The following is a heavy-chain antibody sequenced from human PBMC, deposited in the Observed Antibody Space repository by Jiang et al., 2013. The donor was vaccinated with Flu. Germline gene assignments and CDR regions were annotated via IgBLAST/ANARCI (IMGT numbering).Heavy chain of an antibody. CDR1: GYTLTELS. CDR2: FAPEDGET. Sequence: SGAEVKKPGASVKVSCKVSGYTLTELSMHWVRQAPGKGLEWMGGFAPEDGETIYAQKFQGRVTMTEDTSTDTAYMDLSSLTSEDTAVYYCATIRWSTGEPYYYYAMDVWGQGTTVTVSS. J-gene: IGHJ6*02. D-gene: IGHD2-8*02. V-gene: IGHV1-24*01. CDR3: ATIRWSTGEPYYYYAMDV.